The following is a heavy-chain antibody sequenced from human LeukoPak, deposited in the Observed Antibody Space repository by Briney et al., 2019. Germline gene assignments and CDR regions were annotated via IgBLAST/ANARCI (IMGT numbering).Heavy chain of an antibody. D-gene: IGHD1-26*01. CDR2: INHSGST. Sequence: SETLSLTCAVYGGSFSGYYWSWIRQPPGKGLEWIGEINHSGSTNYNPSLKSRVTISVDTSKNQFSLKLSSVTAADTAVYYCARGLWELLSLPRDDAFDIWGQGTMVTVSS. V-gene: IGHV4-34*01. CDR3: ARGLWELLSLPRDDAFDI. J-gene: IGHJ3*02. CDR1: GGSFSGYY.